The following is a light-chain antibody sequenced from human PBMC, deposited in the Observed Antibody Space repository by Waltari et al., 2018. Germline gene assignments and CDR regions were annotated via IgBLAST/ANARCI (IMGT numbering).Light chain of an antibody. J-gene: IGLJ3*02. CDR3: ATWDDSLNGWV. V-gene: IGLV1-47*01. CDR1: STTITNY. CDR2: KDY. Sequence: QSVLTQPPSASGAPGQEVSISCSGGSTTITNYVFWYQQFPGTAPQLIVYKDYERPSGVPDRFAASKSGTSASLAISGLRSDDEADYYCATWDDSLNGWVFGGGTKLTVL.